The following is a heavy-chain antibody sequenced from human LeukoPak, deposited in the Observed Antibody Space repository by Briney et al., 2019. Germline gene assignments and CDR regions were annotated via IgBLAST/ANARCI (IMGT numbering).Heavy chain of an antibody. CDR2: VYNTVDV. CDR1: GGSIIGSY. D-gene: IGHD3-22*01. J-gene: IGHJ4*02. V-gene: IGHV4-59*01. Sequence: SETLSLTCTVSGGSIIGSYWTWIRQSPGKGLEWIGYVYNTVDVNYSPSFQSRVTISVDMFKDYFSLSLKSVTAADTAIYYCVRSRPYDTTGYNPTYHFDSWGQGALVTVSS. CDR3: VRSRPYDTTGYNPTYHFDS.